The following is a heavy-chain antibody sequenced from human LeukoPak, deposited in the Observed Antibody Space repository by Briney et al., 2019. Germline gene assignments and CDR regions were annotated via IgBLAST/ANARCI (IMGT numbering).Heavy chain of an antibody. CDR1: GFTFSSYS. V-gene: IGHV3-21*01. CDR3: ARDRWGTAMASDY. CDR2: ISSSSSYI. Sequence: GGSLRLSCAASGFTFSSYSMNWVRQAPGKGLEWVSSISSSSSYIYYADSVKGRFTISRDNAKNSLYLQMNSLRAEDTAVYYCARDRWGTAMASDYWGQGTLVTVSS. J-gene: IGHJ4*02. D-gene: IGHD5-18*01.